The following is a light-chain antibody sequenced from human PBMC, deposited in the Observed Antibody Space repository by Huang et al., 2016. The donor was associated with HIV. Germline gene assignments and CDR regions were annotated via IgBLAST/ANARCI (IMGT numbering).Light chain of an antibody. CDR2: AAS. Sequence: ENVLTQSPGTLSLSPGESATLACRASQIVSSSSLAWYQQKPGQAPRLLIYAASSRATGIPERFSGGGYGTEFTLTISRLEPEDCATYYCLQYADSPYTFGQGTKLEIK. V-gene: IGKV3-20*01. CDR3: LQYADSPYT. J-gene: IGKJ2*01. CDR1: QIVSSSS.